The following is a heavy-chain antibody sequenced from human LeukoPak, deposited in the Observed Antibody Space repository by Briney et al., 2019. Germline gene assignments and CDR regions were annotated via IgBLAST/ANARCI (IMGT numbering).Heavy chain of an antibody. D-gene: IGHD3-22*01. CDR2: FYYSGST. Sequence: SETLSLTCTVSGASITSSSYCWGWIRQPPGKGLEWIGTFYYSGSTYYNPSLKSRVTISVDTSKNQFSLKLSSVTAADTAVYYCARDLPRPGGGSDSSGYADAFDIWGQGTMVTVSS. CDR3: ARDLPRPGGGSDSSGYADAFDI. J-gene: IGHJ3*02. CDR1: GASITSSSYC. V-gene: IGHV4-39*07.